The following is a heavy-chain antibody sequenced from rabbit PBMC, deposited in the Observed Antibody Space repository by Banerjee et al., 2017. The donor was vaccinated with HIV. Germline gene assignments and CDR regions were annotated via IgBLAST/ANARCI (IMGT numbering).Heavy chain of an antibody. Sequence: QSLEESGGDLVKPEGSLTLTCTASGFSFSSSYDMCWVRQAPGKGLEWIACIYTGDGSTYYASWAKGRFTISKTSSTAVTLQMTSLTAADTATYFCARSTNSGYYIPLKLWGPGTLVTVS. J-gene: IGHJ4*01. CDR1: GFSFSSSYD. D-gene: IGHD1-1*01. CDR2: IYTGDGST. V-gene: IGHV1S40*01. CDR3: ARSTNSGYYIPLKL.